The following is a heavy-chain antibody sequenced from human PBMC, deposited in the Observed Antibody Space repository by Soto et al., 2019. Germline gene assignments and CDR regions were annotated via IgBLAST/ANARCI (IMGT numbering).Heavy chain of an antibody. D-gene: IGHD6-13*01. Sequence: GGSLRLSCAASGFAVSSNYMSWVRQAPGKGLEWVSAISGSGGSTYYADSVKGRFTISRDNSKNTLYLQMNSLRAEDTAVYYCARDRSGSGWCNPSQGLSPWGQGTLVTVSS. CDR2: ISGSGGST. CDR3: ARDRSGSGWCNPSQGLSP. CDR1: GFAVSSNY. V-gene: IGHV3-23*01. J-gene: IGHJ5*02.